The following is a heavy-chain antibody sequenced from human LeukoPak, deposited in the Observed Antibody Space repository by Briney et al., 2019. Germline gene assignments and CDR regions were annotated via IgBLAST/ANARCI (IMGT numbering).Heavy chain of an antibody. Sequence: PGGSLRLSCAASGFTFSNYAMTWVRQGPGKGLEWVSSISGSDGSTDYADSVKGRLTISRDNSKNTLHLEVISLTAEDTAVYYCAKDDAWIRFGEWSQGTLVTVSS. V-gene: IGHV3-23*01. CDR1: GFTFSNYA. CDR2: ISGSDGST. D-gene: IGHD3-10*01. CDR3: AKDDAWIRFGE. J-gene: IGHJ4*02.